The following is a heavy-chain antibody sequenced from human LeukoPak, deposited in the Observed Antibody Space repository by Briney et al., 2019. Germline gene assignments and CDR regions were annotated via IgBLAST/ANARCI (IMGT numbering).Heavy chain of an antibody. J-gene: IGHJ4*02. Sequence: GGSLRLSCAASGFTVSSNYMSWVRQAPGKGLEWVSVIYSGGSTYYADSVKGRFTISRDNSKNTLYLQMNSLRAEDTAVYYCARVDCSSGPLSYWGQGTLVTVSS. V-gene: IGHV3-53*01. CDR1: GFTVSSNY. CDR2: IYSGGST. D-gene: IGHD3-22*01. CDR3: ARVDCSSGPLSY.